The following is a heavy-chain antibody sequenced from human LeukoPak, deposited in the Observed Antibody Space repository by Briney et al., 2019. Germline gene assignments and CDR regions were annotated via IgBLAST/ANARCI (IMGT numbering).Heavy chain of an antibody. J-gene: IGHJ5*02. CDR1: GFTFSGYG. D-gene: IGHD3-3*01. V-gene: IGHV3-30*03. Sequence: SGGSLRPSCAGSGFTFSGYGMHWVRQAPGKGLEWVTGIAYDGSRKHYADSVKGRFTISRDNSRSTMDLQMNSLRVEDTAVYHCTRYDSSRFDPWGQGTLVIVSS. CDR3: TRYDSSRFDP. CDR2: IAYDGSRK.